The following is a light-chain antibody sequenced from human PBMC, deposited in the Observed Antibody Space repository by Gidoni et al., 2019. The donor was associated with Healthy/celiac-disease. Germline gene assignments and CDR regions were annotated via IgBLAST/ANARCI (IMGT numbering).Light chain of an antibody. CDR3: QQRSNWPLYT. CDR1: QGVSSY. CDR2: DAS. V-gene: IGKV3-11*01. J-gene: IGKJ2*01. Sequence: EIVLTQSPATLSLYPGERATLSCRASQGVSSYLAWYQQKPGQAPRLLIYDASNRATGIPARFSGSGSGTDFTLTISSLEPEDFAVYYCQQRSNWPLYTFGQGTKLEIK.